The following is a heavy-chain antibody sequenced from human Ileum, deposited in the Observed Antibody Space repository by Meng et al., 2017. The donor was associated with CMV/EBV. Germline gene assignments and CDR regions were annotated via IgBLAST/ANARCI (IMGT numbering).Heavy chain of an antibody. V-gene: IGHV3-23*01. J-gene: IGHJ4*02. CDR1: GFTFSSYA. CDR3: ARGGRDAYCSGGSCFFH. CDR2: ISGSGGST. Sequence: GGSLRLSCAASGFTFSSYAMSWVRQAPGKGLEWVSAISGSGGSTYYADSVKGRFTISRDNTKNSLYLQMNSLRAEDTAIYYCARGGRDAYCSGGSCFFHWGQGTLVTVSS. D-gene: IGHD2-15*01.